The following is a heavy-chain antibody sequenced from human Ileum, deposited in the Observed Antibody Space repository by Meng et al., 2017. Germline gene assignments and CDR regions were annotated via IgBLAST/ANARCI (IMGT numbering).Heavy chain of an antibody. CDR1: GGSVSSNIAA. CDR3: ASGSGSLDY. D-gene: IGHD3-3*01. CDR2: TYYRSKWYS. J-gene: IGHJ4*02. Sequence: QVQLHQSGPGLVKPSLTLSLTCAVSGGSVSSNIAAWNWIRQSPLRGLEWLGRTYYRSKWYSEYAVSVKSRISITPDTSKNQFSLQMNSATPEDTAVYYCASGSGSLDYWGPGTLVTVSS. V-gene: IGHV6-1*01.